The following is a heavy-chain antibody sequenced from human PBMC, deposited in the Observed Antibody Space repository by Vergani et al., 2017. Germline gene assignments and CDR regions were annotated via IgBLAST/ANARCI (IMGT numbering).Heavy chain of an antibody. Sequence: QLQLQESGPGLVKPSETLSLTCTVSGGSISSSSYYWGWIRQPPGKGLEWIGSIYYSGSTYYNPSLKSRGTISVDTSKNQFSLKLSSLTAADTAVYYCARPSVGGSGNGVYWGQGTLVTVSS. CDR1: GGSISSSSYY. V-gene: IGHV4-39*07. J-gene: IGHJ4*02. D-gene: IGHD3-10*01. CDR2: IYYSGST. CDR3: ARPSVGGSGNGVY.